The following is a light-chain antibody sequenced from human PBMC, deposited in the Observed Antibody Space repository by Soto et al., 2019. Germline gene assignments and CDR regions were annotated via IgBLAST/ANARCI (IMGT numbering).Light chain of an antibody. CDR2: DVN. J-gene: IGLJ2*01. V-gene: IGLV2-14*03. CDR1: RSDIGAYNF. CDR3: TSWTTSPTMI. Sequence: QSVLTQPASVSGSPGQSITISCTGTRSDIGAYNFVSWYQQHPGEVPKLILYDVNVRHSGVSNRFSGSKSGNTASLTISGLQAEDEAAYYCTSWTTSPTMIFGGGTTLTVL.